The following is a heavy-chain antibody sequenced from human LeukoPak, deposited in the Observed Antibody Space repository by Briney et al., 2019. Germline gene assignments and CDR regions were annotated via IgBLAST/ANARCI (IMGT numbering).Heavy chain of an antibody. CDR3: AIRPDILVVPAPGWFDP. CDR2: INHSGST. CDR1: VGSFSGYY. J-gene: IGHJ5*02. Sequence: SDTVSLTRALYVGSFSGYYSSWTRQPAGRWLEWIGEINHSGSTHFNPALNSRFTISVDTSMTHFNLKSSYVVALDTAVYYCAIRPDILVVPAPGWFDPWGQGTLVTVSP. V-gene: IGHV4-34*01. D-gene: IGHD2-2*01.